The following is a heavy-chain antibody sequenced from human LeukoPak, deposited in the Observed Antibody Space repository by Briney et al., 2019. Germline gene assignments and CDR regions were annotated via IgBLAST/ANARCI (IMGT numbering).Heavy chain of an antibody. CDR3: TTYNDKDAFNI. Sequence: GGSLRLSCAASGFTFSKDWMSWVRQAPGRGLEWVGRIKSKADGGTADYATPVKGRFTISRDDSKNTLYLQMNSLKTEDTAVYYCTTYNDKDAFNIWGQGTMVTVSS. J-gene: IGHJ3*02. CDR2: IKSKADGGTA. D-gene: IGHD1-1*01. V-gene: IGHV3-15*01. CDR1: GFTFSKDW.